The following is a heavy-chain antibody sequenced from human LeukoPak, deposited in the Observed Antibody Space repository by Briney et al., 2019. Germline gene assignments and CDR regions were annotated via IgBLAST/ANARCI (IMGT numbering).Heavy chain of an antibody. V-gene: IGHV3-30-3*01. J-gene: IGHJ6*02. CDR3: AFDRRELPQNYYYSYGMDV. CDR1: GFTFSSYA. CDR2: ISYDGSNK. D-gene: IGHD1-26*01. Sequence: PGGSLRLSCAASGFTFSSYAMHWVRQAPGKGLEWVAVISYDGSNKYHADSVKGRFTISRDNSKNTLYLQMNSLRAEDTAEYYCAFDRRELPQNYYYSYGMDVWGQGTTVTVSS.